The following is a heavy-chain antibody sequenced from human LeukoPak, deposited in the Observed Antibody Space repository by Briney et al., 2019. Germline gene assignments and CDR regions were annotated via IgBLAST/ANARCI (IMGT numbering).Heavy chain of an antibody. D-gene: IGHD3-3*01. CDR3: ARGGYYDFWSGYFGWFEP. Sequence: SETLSLTCAVSGGSISSHYWSWIRQPPGKGLEWIGDIYYSGSTNYNPSLKSRVTISVDTSKKQFSLKLSSVTAADTAVYYCARGGYYDFWSGYFGWFEPWGQGTLVTVSS. V-gene: IGHV4-59*11. J-gene: IGHJ5*02. CDR1: GGSISSHY. CDR2: IYYSGST.